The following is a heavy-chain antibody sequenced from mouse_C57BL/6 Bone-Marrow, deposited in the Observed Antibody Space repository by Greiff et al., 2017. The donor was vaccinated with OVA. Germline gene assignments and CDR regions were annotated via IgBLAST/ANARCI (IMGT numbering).Heavy chain of an antibody. CDR2: IHPNSGST. J-gene: IGHJ2*01. CDR1: GYTFTSYW. Sequence: QVQLQQSGAELVKPGASVKLSCKASGYTFTSYWMHWVKQRPGQGLEWIGMIHPNSGSTNYNEKFKGKATLTVDKSSSTAYMQLSSLTSEDSAVYYCAADPIATVVADDYWGQGTTLAVSS. V-gene: IGHV1-64*01. CDR3: AADPIATVVADDY. D-gene: IGHD1-1*01.